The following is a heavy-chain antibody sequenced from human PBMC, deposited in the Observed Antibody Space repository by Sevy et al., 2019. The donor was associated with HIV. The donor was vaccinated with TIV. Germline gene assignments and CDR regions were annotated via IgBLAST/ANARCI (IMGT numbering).Heavy chain of an antibody. D-gene: IGHD3-10*01. J-gene: IGHJ6*03. CDR1: GGSISSYY. CDR2: IYYSGST. Sequence: SETLSLTCTVSGGSISSYYWSWIRQPPGKGLEWIGYIYYSGSTNYNPSLKSRVTISVDTSKNQFSMRLSFVTAAHKAVYYCARVGVVVRGVINYYYFYMDVWGKGTTVTVSS. CDR3: ARVGVVVRGVINYYYFYMDV. V-gene: IGHV4-59*01.